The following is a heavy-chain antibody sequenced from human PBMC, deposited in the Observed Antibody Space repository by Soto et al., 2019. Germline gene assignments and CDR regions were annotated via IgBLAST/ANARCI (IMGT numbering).Heavy chain of an antibody. CDR3: ARDLYSSSYNWFDP. J-gene: IGHJ5*02. Sequence: ASVKVSCKASGYTFTSYGISWVRQAPGQGLEWMGWISAYNGNTNYAQKLQGRVTMTTDTSTSTVYMELRSLRSDDTAVYYCARDLYSSSYNWFDPWGQGTLVTVSS. V-gene: IGHV1-18*04. CDR2: ISAYNGNT. CDR1: GYTFTSYG. D-gene: IGHD6-13*01.